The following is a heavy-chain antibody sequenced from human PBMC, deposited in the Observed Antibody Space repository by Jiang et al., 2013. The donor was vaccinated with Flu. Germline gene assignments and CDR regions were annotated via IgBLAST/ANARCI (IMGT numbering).Heavy chain of an antibody. CDR1: GGSISSSSYF. CDR3: ARDLPPSYFDL. Sequence: SLTCTVSGGSISSSSYFWGWVRQPPGKGLEYFASMSYSGSTFYNPSLKSRVTISVDTSKNQFSLKLSSVTAADTAVYYCARDLPPSYFDLWGRGTLVTV. J-gene: IGHJ2*01. CDR2: MSYSGST. V-gene: IGHV4-39*07.